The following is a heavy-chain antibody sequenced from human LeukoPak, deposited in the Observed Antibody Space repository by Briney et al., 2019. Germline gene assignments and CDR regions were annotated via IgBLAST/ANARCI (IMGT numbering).Heavy chain of an antibody. CDR3: ARMFYFDSGSDNWFDP. CDR2: INPNSGGT. D-gene: IGHD3-10*01. J-gene: IGHJ5*02. V-gene: IGHV1-2*02. Sequence: ASVKVSCKASGYTFTSYGISWVRQAPGQGLEWMGWINPNSGGTNYAQKFQGRVTMTRDTSISTAYMELSRLRSDDTAVYYCARMFYFDSGSDNWFDPWGQGTLVTVSS. CDR1: GYTFTSYG.